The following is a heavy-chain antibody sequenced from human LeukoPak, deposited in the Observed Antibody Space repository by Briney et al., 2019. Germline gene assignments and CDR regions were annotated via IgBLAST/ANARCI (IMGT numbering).Heavy chain of an antibody. CDR3: AKGHIGSGSYYYFDY. V-gene: IGHV3-48*04. CDR1: GFMFGNHG. J-gene: IGHJ4*02. CDR2: IGPSGVTR. D-gene: IGHD3-10*01. Sequence: GGSLRLSCEGSGFMFGNHGLIWVRQAPGKGLDWLSFIGPSGVTRLYANSVKGRFTISRDNAKKSLYLQMNSLRAEDTAFYYCAKGHIGSGSYYYFDYWGQGTLVTVSS.